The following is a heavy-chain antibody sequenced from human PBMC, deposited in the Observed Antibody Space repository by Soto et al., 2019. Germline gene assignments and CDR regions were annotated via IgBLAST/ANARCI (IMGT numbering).Heavy chain of an antibody. CDR3: ARDLSAGMVRGVIIMGYFDY. CDR1: GFTFSSYG. J-gene: IGHJ4*02. CDR2: IWYDGSNK. V-gene: IGHV3-33*01. Sequence: PGGSLRLSCAASGFTFSSYGMHWVRQAPGKGLEWVAVIWYDGSNKYYADSVKGRFTISRDNSKNTLYLQMNSLRAEDTAVYYCARDLSAGMVRGVIIMGYFDYWGQGTLVTVSS. D-gene: IGHD3-10*01.